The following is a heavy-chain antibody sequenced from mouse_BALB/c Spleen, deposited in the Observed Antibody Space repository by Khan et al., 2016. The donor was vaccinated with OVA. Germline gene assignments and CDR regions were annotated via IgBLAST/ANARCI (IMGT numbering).Heavy chain of an antibody. CDR3: TRRGTARATRCFAY. D-gene: IGHD3-2*01. J-gene: IGHJ3*01. V-gene: IGHV1S81*02. Sequence: QVQLQQPGAELVKPGASVKLSCKASGYTFSSYYMYWLKQRPGQGLEWIGEINPSNGGTNFNEKFKSKATLTVDKSSSTAYIQLSSLTSEDSAVYDCTRRGTARATRCFAYWGRGTLVTVSA. CDR2: INPSNGGT. CDR1: GYTFSSYY.